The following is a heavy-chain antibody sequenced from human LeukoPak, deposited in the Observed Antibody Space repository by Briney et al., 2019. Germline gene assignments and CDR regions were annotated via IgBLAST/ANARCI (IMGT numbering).Heavy chain of an antibody. J-gene: IGHJ4*02. Sequence: GGSLRLSCAASGFTFSSYSMNWVRQAPGKGLEWVSYISSSSSTMYYADPVKGRFTVSRDNAKNSLYLQMNSLSDEDTAVYYCAREMRSNGTYWGQGTLVTVSS. CDR2: ISSSSSTM. CDR3: AREMRSNGTY. CDR1: GFTFSSYS. V-gene: IGHV3-48*02. D-gene: IGHD4-11*01.